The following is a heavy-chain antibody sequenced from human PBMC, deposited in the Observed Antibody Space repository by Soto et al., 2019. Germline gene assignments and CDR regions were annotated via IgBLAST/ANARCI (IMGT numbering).Heavy chain of an antibody. V-gene: IGHV1-69*01. D-gene: IGHD3-16*01. Sequence: QVQLVQSGAEVKKPGSSVKVSCKASGGTFSSYAISWVRQAPGQVLEWMGGIIPIFGTANYAQKFQGRVTLTADESTSTAYMELSSLRSEDTAVYYCARDEELATLSGWGYYGMDVWGHGTTVTVSS. CDR3: ARDEELATLSGWGYYGMDV. J-gene: IGHJ6*02. CDR2: IIPIFGTA. CDR1: GGTFSSYA.